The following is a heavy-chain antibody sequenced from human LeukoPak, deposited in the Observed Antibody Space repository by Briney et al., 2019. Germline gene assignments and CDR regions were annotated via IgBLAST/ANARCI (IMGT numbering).Heavy chain of an antibody. V-gene: IGHV4-4*07. CDR1: GASISSYY. Sequence: SETLSLTCTVSGASISSYYWSWIRQPAGKGLEWIGRIYTSGSTNYNPSLKSRVTMSVDTSKNQFSLKLSSVTAADTAVYYCARSLAASSFYMDVWGKGTTVTVSS. J-gene: IGHJ6*03. CDR2: IYTSGST. D-gene: IGHD6-19*01. CDR3: ARSLAASSFYMDV.